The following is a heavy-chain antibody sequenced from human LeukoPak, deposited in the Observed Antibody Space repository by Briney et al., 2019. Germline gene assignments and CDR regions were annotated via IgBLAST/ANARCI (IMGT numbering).Heavy chain of an antibody. V-gene: IGHV4-31*03. CDR3: ARDMTTVTYAFDI. CDR2: ICYSGCT. D-gene: IGHD4-11*01. Sequence: SQTLSLTCTVSGASISSAGYFWSWLRQHPGKGLEWIASICYSGCTYYNPSLKSRVSISVDTSKNQFSLKLSSVTAADTAVYYCARDMTTVTYAFDIWGQGTMVTVSS. J-gene: IGHJ3*02. CDR1: GASISSAGYF.